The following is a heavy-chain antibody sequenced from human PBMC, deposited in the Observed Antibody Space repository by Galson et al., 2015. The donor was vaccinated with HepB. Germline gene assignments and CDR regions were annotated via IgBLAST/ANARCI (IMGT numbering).Heavy chain of an antibody. Sequence: SLRLSCAASGFTFSDYDMSWIRQAPGKGLEWVSDISSSGSTIYYADSVKGLFTISRDNAKNSLYLQMNSLRAEDTAVYYCARGGSYLKSVAFDIWGQGTMVTLSS. D-gene: IGHD1-26*01. J-gene: IGHJ3*02. V-gene: IGHV3-11*01. CDR2: ISSSGSTI. CDR3: ARGGSYLKSVAFDI. CDR1: GFTFSDYD.